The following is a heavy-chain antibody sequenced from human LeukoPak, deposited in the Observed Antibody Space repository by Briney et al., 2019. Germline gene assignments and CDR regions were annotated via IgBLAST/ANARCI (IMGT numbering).Heavy chain of an antibody. CDR3: TTETQPFYDYVWGSYRPWYFDY. D-gene: IGHD3-16*02. CDR1: GFTFSNAW. V-gene: IGHV3-15*01. CDR2: IKSKTDGGTT. Sequence: PGGSLRLSCAASGFTFSNAWMSWVRQAPGKGLEWVGRIKSKTDGGTTDYAAPVKGRFTISGDDSKNTLYLQMNSLKTEDTAVYYCTTETQPFYDYVWGSYRPWYFDYWGQGTLVTVSS. J-gene: IGHJ4*02.